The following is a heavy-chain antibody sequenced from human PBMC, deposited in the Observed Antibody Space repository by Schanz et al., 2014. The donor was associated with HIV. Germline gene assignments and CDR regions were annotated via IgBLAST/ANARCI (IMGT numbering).Heavy chain of an antibody. CDR3: AKDMGSGSYEAFDI. CDR1: GITFSSYA. J-gene: IGHJ3*02. V-gene: IGHV3-9*01. Sequence: EVQLLESGGGLVQPGGSLRLSCAASGITFSSYAMSWVRQAPGKGLEWVSGITWNSGSKGYADSVKGRFTISRDNAKNFLYLQMNSLRAEDTALYYCAKDMGSGSYEAFDIWGQGKMV. CDR2: ITWNSGSK. D-gene: IGHD1-26*01.